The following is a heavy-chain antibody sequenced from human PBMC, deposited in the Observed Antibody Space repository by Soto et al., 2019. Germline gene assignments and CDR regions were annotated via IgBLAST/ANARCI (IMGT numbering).Heavy chain of an antibody. Sequence: AASVKVSCKASGYTFTSYGISWVRQAPGQGLEWMGWISAYNGNTNYAQKLQGRVTMTTDTSTSTAYMELRSLRSDDTAVYYCARDTPCSSTSCYTTGFDYWGQGTLVTVSS. CDR3: ARDTPCSSTSCYTTGFDY. V-gene: IGHV1-18*04. D-gene: IGHD2-2*02. J-gene: IGHJ4*02. CDR1: GYTFTSYG. CDR2: ISAYNGNT.